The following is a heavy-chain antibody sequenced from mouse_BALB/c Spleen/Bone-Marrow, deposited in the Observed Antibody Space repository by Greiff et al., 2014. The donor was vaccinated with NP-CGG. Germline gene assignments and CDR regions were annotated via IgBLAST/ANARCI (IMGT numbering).Heavy chain of an antibody. V-gene: IGHV7-3*02. CDR3: ARDRAARATGYYFDY. D-gene: IGHD3-1*01. CDR2: IRNKANGYTT. J-gene: IGHJ2*01. CDR1: GFTFTDYY. Sequence: EVKLVESGGGLVQSGGSLRLSCAPSGFTFTDYYMSWVRQPPGKALEWLGFIRNKANGYTTEYSASVKGRFTISRDNSQSILYLQMNTLRAEDSATYYCARDRAARATGYYFDYWGQGTTLTVSS.